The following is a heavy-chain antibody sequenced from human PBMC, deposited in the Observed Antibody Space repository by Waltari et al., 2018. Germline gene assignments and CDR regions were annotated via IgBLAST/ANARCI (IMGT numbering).Heavy chain of an antibody. CDR2: ITGNGGTT. CDR1: GFTFSSYA. Sequence: EVQLLESGGDLVQPGGPLRLSCAASGFTFSSYAMTWVRQAPGKGLEWVSAITGNGGTTYYADSVKGRFTISRDNSKNTAYLQMNSLRAEDTAVYYCAKDRTGTFDYWGQGTLVTVSS. CDR3: AKDRTGTFDY. J-gene: IGHJ4*02. D-gene: IGHD1-1*01. V-gene: IGHV3-23*01.